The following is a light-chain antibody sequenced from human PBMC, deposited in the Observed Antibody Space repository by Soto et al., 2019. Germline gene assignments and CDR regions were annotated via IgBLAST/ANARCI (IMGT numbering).Light chain of an antibody. J-gene: IGKJ4*01. CDR2: DAS. CDR3: QQYGSSPLT. Sequence: EIVVTQSPDTLSLSPGEIATLSCRASQSVRSNYLAWYQQKPGQAPRFLIYDASSMDTGIPDRFSGSGSGTDFTLTISRLEPEDFAVYYCQQYGSSPLTFGGGTKVEIK. V-gene: IGKV3-20*01. CDR1: QSVRSNY.